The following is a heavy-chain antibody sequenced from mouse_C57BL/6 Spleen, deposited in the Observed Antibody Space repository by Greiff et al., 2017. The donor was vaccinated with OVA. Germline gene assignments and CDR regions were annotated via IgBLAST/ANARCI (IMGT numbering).Heavy chain of an antibody. CDR1: GYTFTSYG. CDR2: IYPRSGNT. J-gene: IGHJ2*01. Sequence: QVQLQQSGAELARPGASVKLSCKASGYTFTSYGISWVKQRTGQGLEWIGEIYPRSGNTYYNEKFKGKATLTADKSSSTAYMELRSLTSEDSAVYFCARKGELSDYFDYWGQGTTLTVSS. CDR3: ARKGELSDYFDY. V-gene: IGHV1-81*01.